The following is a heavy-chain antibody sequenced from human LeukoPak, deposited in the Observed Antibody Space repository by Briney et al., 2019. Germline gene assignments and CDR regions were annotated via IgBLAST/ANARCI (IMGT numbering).Heavy chain of an antibody. CDR2: ITSSSIYT. CDR1: GFTFSSYT. D-gene: IGHD3-22*01. CDR3: ARSRYDSSGYYGIIGD. J-gene: IGHJ4*02. V-gene: IGHV3-21*01. Sequence: GGSLRLSCAASGFTFSSYTMNWVRQAPGKGLEWVSSITSSSIYTYYADSVKGRFTISRDNAKNSLYLEMNSLRAEDTAVYYCARSRYDSSGYYGIIGDWGQGTLATVSS.